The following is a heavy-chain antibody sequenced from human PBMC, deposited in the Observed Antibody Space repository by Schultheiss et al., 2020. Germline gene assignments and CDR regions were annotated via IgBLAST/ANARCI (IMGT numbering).Heavy chain of an antibody. CDR2: INSDGSST. J-gene: IGHJ6*02. CDR1: GFTFSSYW. CDR3: AKSPAMGHYYYYGMDV. D-gene: IGHD5-18*01. V-gene: IGHV3-74*01. Sequence: GGSLRLSCAASGFTFSSYWMHWVRQAPGKGLVWVSRINSDGSSTSYADSVRGRLTISRDNAKNSLYLQMNSLRDEDTAVYYCAKSPAMGHYYYYGMDVWGQGTTVTVSS.